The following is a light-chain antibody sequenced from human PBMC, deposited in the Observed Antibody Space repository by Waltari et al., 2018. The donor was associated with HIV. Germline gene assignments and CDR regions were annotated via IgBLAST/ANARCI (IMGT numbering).Light chain of an antibody. CDR2: DNH. CDR1: SSNIGNNY. J-gene: IGLJ2*01. V-gene: IGLV1-51*01. CDR3: GTWDSSLSAGV. Sequence: QSVLTQPPSVSAAPGQKITISCSGSSSNIGNNYVSWYQQLPGTAPKLLIYDNHEAPAWFPDRFSGSKSGTSATLGITGLQTGDEADYYCGTWDSSLSAGVFGGGTKVTVL.